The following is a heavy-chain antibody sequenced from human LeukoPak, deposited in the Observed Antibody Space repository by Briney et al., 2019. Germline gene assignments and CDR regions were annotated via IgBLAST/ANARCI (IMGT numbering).Heavy chain of an antibody. V-gene: IGHV4-4*02. CDR2: IYHSGST. CDR3: ARGEDGTGDYRPTYFDS. Sequence: SGTLSLTCAVSGGSISSSNWWSWVRQPPGKGLEWIGEIYHSGSTNYNPSLKSRVTISVDKSKNQFSLKLSSVTAADTAVYYCARGEDGTGDYRPTYFDSWGQGTLATVSS. CDR1: GGSISSSNW. D-gene: IGHD4-17*01. J-gene: IGHJ4*02.